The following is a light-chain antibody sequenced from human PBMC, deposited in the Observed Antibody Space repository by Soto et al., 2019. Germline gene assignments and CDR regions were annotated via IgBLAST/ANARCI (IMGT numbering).Light chain of an antibody. J-gene: IGKJ1*01. CDR1: QTVRNNY. CDR3: QQYGRSPWT. CDR2: GAS. Sequence: EFVLTQSPGTLSLSPGERATLSCRASQTVRNNYLAWYQQKPGQAPRLLIYGASTRATGIPARFSGSGSGTEFTLTISSLQSEDFAVYYCQQYGRSPWTFGQGTKVDIK. V-gene: IGKV3-20*01.